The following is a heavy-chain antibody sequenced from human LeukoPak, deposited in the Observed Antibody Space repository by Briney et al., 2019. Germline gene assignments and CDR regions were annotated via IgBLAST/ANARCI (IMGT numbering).Heavy chain of an antibody. D-gene: IGHD1-26*01. V-gene: IGHV6-1*01. CDR2: TYYRSKWNN. J-gene: IGHJ2*01. Sequence: SQTLSLTCAISGDSVSSNSAAWNWIRQSPSRGLEWLGRTYYRSKWNNDYAGSVKSRLIINPDTSKNQFSLQLSSVTPEDTAVYFCARAREGGWYFDLWGRGTLVTVSS. CDR1: GDSVSSNSAA. CDR3: ARAREGGWYFDL.